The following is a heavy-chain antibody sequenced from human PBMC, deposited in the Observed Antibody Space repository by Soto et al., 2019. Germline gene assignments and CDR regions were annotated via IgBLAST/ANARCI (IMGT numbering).Heavy chain of an antibody. Sequence: QVQLVQSGAEVKKPGSSVKVSCKTSGGDFSSYSMNWVRQAPGQGPEWMGGIIPMFGTPNYAPRFQGRLTIAADESTTTVYMELSSLTSEDTAVYYCARDLGPSFYYDSDGPLHPFDIWGQGTMVTVSS. J-gene: IGHJ3*02. V-gene: IGHV1-69*01. CDR3: ARDLGPSFYYDSDGPLHPFDI. CDR1: GGDFSSYS. CDR2: IIPMFGTP. D-gene: IGHD3-22*01.